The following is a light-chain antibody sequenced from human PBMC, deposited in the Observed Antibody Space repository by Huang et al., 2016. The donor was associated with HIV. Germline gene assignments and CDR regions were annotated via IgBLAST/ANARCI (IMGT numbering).Light chain of an antibody. CDR3: QKYNDVPRT. CDR1: QDIDAY. J-gene: IGKJ1*01. Sequence: DIQMTQSPSSLSASIGDRITISCRASQDIDAYLAWHQHKPGKVPNLLIYAASTLQSGVPSRFSGSGSGTNFTLTIGSLQPEDVGSYYCQKYNDVPRTFGHGTKVEIK. CDR2: AAS. V-gene: IGKV1-27*01.